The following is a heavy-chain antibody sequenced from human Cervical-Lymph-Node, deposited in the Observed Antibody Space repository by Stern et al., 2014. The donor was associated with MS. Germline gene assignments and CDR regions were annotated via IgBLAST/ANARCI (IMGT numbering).Heavy chain of an antibody. D-gene: IGHD3-3*01. CDR1: GGSFSGYY. V-gene: IGHV4-34*01. J-gene: IGHJ5*02. CDR2: VHHSGDT. CDR3: ARGMAMNGRDFWFDP. Sequence: QVQLQQWGAGLLKPSETLSLRCAVSGGSFSGYYWSWIRQSPGKGLQWIGEVHHSGDTNYNPSLKSRVIISVDPSKSQFSLEVNSVTAADTAVYYCARGMAMNGRDFWFDPWGQGTPVIVSS.